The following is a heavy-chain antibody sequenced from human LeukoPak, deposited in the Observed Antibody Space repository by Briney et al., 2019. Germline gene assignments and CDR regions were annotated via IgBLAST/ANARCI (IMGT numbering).Heavy chain of an antibody. J-gene: IGHJ4*02. CDR3: ARDHRVGPWDY. CDR1: GFTFSSYA. CDR2: ISYDGSNK. V-gene: IGHV3-30-3*01. Sequence: GRSLRLSCAASGFTFSSYAMHWVRQAPGKGLEWVAVISYDGSNKYYADSVKGRFTISRDNSKNTLYLQMNSLRAEDTAVYYCARDHRVGPWDYWGQGTLVTVSS. D-gene: IGHD1-26*01.